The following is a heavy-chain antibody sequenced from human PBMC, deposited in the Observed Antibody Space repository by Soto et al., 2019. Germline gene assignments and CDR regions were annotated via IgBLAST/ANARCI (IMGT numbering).Heavy chain of an antibody. CDR2: ISTRNDDT. V-gene: IGHV1-18*01. D-gene: IGHD2-2*01. Sequence: ASVKVSCKASGYTFTTFGISWVRQAPGQGLEWMGWISTRNDDTHYAKNLQGRATMTTDTATRTAYMELRSLTSDDTAVYYCAREFCDSTGCYGPDYWGQGTLVTV. CDR3: AREFCDSTGCYGPDY. J-gene: IGHJ4*02. CDR1: GYTFTTFG.